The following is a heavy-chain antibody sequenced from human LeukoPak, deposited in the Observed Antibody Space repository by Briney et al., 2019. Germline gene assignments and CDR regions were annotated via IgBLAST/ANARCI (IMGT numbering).Heavy chain of an antibody. J-gene: IGHJ4*02. CDR2: IKSDGSST. V-gene: IGHV3-74*01. CDR1: GFTFRDHW. Sequence: LPGGSLRLSCVASGFTFRDHWMHWVRQPPGQGLVWVSRIKSDGSSTTYADSVKGRFTVSRDNAKNTLYLQMNGLRAEDTAVYYCARIKNYYDSSGYLSSLDYWGQGTLVTVSS. D-gene: IGHD3-22*01. CDR3: ARIKNYYDSSGYLSSLDY.